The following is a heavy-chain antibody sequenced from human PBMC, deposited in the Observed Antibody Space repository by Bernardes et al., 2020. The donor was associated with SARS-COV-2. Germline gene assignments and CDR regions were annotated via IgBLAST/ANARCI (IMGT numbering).Heavy chain of an antibody. CDR1: GFTFSDYY. CDR3: ARDHIVVVTATEPTYYYYGMDV. D-gene: IGHD2-21*02. J-gene: IGHJ6*02. CDR2: ISSSGSTI. V-gene: IGHV3-11*01. Sequence: GGSLRLSCAASGFTFSDYYMSWIRQAPGKGLEWVSYISSSGSTIYYADSVKGRFTISRDNAKNSLYLQMNSLRAEDTAVYYCARDHIVVVTATEPTYYYYGMDVWGQGTTVTVSS.